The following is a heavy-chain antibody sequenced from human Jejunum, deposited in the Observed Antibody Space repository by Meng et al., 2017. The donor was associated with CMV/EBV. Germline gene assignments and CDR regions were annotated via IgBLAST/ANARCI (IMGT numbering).Heavy chain of an antibody. D-gene: IGHD3-10*01. Sequence: TLSLTCTVSGGSLSTYYWSWIRQPPGKGLEWIGYIYYTGSTNYNPSLKSRVTISVDMSKNQFSLKLTSVTAADTAVYYCARRGVLDSWGQGVLVTVSS. CDR3: ARRGVLDS. CDR1: GGSLSTYY. J-gene: IGHJ4*02. CDR2: IYYTGST. V-gene: IGHV4-59*08.